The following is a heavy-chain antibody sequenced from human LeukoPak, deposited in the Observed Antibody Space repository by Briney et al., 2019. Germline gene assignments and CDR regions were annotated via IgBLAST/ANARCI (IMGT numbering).Heavy chain of an antibody. CDR2: XXXXXXXK. CDR3: AKGHLGDYHFDY. CDR1: GFTFSSYG. V-gene: IGHV3-30*18. Sequence: GGSLRLSCAASGFTFSSYGMHWVRQAPGKGXXXVAVXXXXXXXKXXXXXXXXXXXXSXXNSKNTLYLQMNSLRAEDTAVYYCAKGHLGDYHFDYWGQGTLVTVSS. J-gene: IGHJ4*02. D-gene: IGHD4-17*01.